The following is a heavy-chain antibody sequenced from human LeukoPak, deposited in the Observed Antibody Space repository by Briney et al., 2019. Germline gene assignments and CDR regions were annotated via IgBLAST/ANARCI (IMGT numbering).Heavy chain of an antibody. Sequence: GGSLRLSCAASGFTFSSYAMHWVRQAPGKGLEWVAVISYDGSNKYYADSVKGRFTISRDNSKNTLYLQMNSLRAEDTAVYYCATGSASYYGIDYWGQGTLVTVSS. J-gene: IGHJ4*02. CDR1: GFTFSSYA. V-gene: IGHV3-30*04. CDR3: ATGSASYYGIDY. CDR2: ISYDGSNK. D-gene: IGHD1-26*01.